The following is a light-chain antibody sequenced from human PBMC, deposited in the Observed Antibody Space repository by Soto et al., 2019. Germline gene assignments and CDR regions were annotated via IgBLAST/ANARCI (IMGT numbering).Light chain of an antibody. CDR3: QSYDSTLSGSYV. J-gene: IGLJ1*01. CDR2: GNS. CDR1: SSNIGAGYD. V-gene: IGLV1-40*01. Sequence: SVLTQPPSVSGAPGQRVTISCTGSSSNIGAGYDVHWYQQLPGTVPKLLIYGNSNRPSGVPDRFSGSKSGTSASLAITGLQAEDEADYYCQSYDSTLSGSYVFGTGTKVTVL.